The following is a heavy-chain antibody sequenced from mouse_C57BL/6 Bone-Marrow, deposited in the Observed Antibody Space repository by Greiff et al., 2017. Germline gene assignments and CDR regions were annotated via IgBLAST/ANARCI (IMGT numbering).Heavy chain of an antibody. CDR1: GYSFTDYN. Sequence: VQLKHSGPELVKPGASVKISCKASGYSFTDYNMNWVKQSNGKSLEWIGVINPNYGTTSYNQKFKGKATLTVDQSSSTAYMQLNSLTSEDSAVYYCARSITTVVAKGPYLGYWGQGTTLTVSS. CDR3: ARSITTVVAKGPYLGY. J-gene: IGHJ2*01. CDR2: INPNYGTT. D-gene: IGHD1-1*01. V-gene: IGHV1-39*01.